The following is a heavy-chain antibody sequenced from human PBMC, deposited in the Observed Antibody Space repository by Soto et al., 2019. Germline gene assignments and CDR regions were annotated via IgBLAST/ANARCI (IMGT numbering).Heavy chain of an antibody. Sequence: PLETLSLTWAGSGGSLSSYCWTWIRQPPGKGLEWIGYIYYSGSTNYNPSLKSRVTISVDTSKNQFSLKLSSVTAADTAVYYCAGRYCSSTSCYGSFWFDPWGQGTLVTVSS. V-gene: IGHV4-59*01. D-gene: IGHD2-2*01. J-gene: IGHJ5*02. CDR1: GGSLSSYC. CDR2: IYYSGST. CDR3: AGRYCSSTSCYGSFWFDP.